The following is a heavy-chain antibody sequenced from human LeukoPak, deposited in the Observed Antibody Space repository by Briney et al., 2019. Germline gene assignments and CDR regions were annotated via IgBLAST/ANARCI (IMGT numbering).Heavy chain of an antibody. CDR2: INPSGGST. CDR3: ARGTAMVGRSHRSYYFDY. J-gene: IGHJ4*02. Sequence: VASVKVSCKASGYTFTSYYMHWVRQAPGQGLEWMGIINPSGGSTSYAQKFQGRVTMTRDTSTSTVYMELSSLRSEDTAVYYCARGTAMVGRSHRSYYFDYWGQGTLVTVSS. V-gene: IGHV1-46*01. D-gene: IGHD5-18*01. CDR1: GYTFTSYY.